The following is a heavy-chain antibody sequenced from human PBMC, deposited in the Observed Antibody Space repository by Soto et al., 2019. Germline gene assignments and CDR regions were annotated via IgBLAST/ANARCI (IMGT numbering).Heavy chain of an antibody. CDR2: ISTSGATR. J-gene: IGHJ4*02. CDR1: GFTFSTDS. D-gene: IGHD6-19*01. CDR3: ARFFGSGFDY. Sequence: EVQLVESGGGLVQPGGSLRLSCVASGFTFSTDSMNWVRQAPGKGLEWVAHISTSGATRYYAASVKGRFTISRDNAKTSLYLQMDRLRNEDTAVYYCARFFGSGFDYWGQGTLVTVSS. V-gene: IGHV3-48*02.